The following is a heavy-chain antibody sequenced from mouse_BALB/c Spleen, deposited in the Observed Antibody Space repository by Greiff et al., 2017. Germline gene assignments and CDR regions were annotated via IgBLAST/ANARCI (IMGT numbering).Heavy chain of an antibody. D-gene: IGHD1-1*01. CDR3: ARQGSSWYFDV. CDR2: ISNGGGST. CDR1: GFTFSSYT. J-gene: IGHJ1*01. Sequence: EVNLVESGGGLVQPGGSLKLSCAASGFTFSSYTMSWVRQTPEKRLEWVAYISNGGGSTYYPDTVKGRFTISRDNAKNTLYLQMSSLKSEDTAMYYCARQGSSWYFDVWGAGTTVTVSS. V-gene: IGHV5-12-2*01.